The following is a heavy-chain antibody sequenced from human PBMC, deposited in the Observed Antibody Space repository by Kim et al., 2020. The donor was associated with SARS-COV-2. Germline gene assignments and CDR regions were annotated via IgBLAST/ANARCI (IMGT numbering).Heavy chain of an antibody. D-gene: IGHD3-9*01. J-gene: IGHJ4*02. CDR1: GFTFDDYA. CDR2: ISWNSGSI. V-gene: IGHV3-9*01. CDR3: AKTRDHYDILTGYYTSSGFDY. Sequence: GGSLRLSCAASGFTFDDYAMHWVRQAPGKGLEWVSGISWNSGSIGYADSVKGRFTISRDNAKNSLYLQMNSLRAEDTALYYCAKTRDHYDILTGYYTSSGFDYWGQGTLVTVSS.